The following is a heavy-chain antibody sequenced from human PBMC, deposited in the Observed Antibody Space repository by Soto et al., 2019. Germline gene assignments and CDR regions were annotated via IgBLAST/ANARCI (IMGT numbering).Heavy chain of an antibody. CDR2: IVPIFGTA. J-gene: IGHJ6*02. Sequence: GASVKVSCKTSGGTFSSYAISWVRQAPGQGLEWMGGIVPIFGTANYAQKFQGRVTITADESTSTAYMELSSLRSEDTAVYYCARATGGSGSYYNLQPDVWGQGTTVTVSS. CDR1: GGTFSSYA. V-gene: IGHV1-69*13. CDR3: ARATGGSGSYYNLQPDV. D-gene: IGHD3-10*01.